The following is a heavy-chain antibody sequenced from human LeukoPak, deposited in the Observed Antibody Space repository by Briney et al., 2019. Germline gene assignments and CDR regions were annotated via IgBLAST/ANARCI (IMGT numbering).Heavy chain of an antibody. CDR3: ARSDCSGGSCYSGLDY. V-gene: IGHV3-30*04. CDR1: GFTFSSYA. D-gene: IGHD2-15*01. J-gene: IGHJ4*02. Sequence: PGGSLRLSCAASGFTFSSYAMHWVRQAPGKGLEWVAVISYDGSNKYYADSVKGRFTISRDNSKNTLYLQMNSLRAEDTAVCYCARSDCSGGSCYSGLDYWGQGTLVTVSS. CDR2: ISYDGSNK.